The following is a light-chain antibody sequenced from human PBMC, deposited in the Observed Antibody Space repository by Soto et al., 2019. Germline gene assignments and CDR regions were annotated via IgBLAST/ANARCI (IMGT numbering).Light chain of an antibody. CDR3: QQYGSSPIT. CDR2: GAS. Sequence: EIVLTQSPCTLSLSPGERATLSCRAIQSFSSSYLAWYQQKPGQAPRLLIYGASSRATGIPDRFSGRGSGTDFTLTISRLEPEDFAVYYCQQYGSSPITFGQGTRLEIK. CDR1: QSFSSSY. V-gene: IGKV3-20*01. J-gene: IGKJ5*01.